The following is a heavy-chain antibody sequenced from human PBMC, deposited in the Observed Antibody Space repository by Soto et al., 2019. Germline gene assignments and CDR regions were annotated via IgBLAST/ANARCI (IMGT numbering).Heavy chain of an antibody. CDR1: GGTFSSSA. V-gene: IGHV1-69*01. Sequence: QVPLVQSGAEVKKPGSSVKVSCKASGGTFSSSAISWVRQAPGQGLEWMGGIIPIFGTANYAQKFQGRVTITADESTSTAYMELSSLRSEDTDVYDCARDQSGSYYGFDYWGQGTLVTVSS. CDR3: ARDQSGSYYGFDY. D-gene: IGHD1-26*01. CDR2: IIPIFGTA. J-gene: IGHJ4*02.